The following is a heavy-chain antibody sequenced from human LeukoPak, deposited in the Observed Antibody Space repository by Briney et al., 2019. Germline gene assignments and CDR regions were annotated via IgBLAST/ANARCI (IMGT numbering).Heavy chain of an antibody. CDR1: GFTFNMYW. CDR2: INKDGSYK. V-gene: IGHV3-7*01. D-gene: IGHD4-23*01. J-gene: IGHJ4*02. CDR3: ARDAGYGGNSDY. Sequence: PGGSLRLSCATSGFTFNMYWMTWVRQAPGKGLESVAYINKDGSYKYYVDSVKGLFTVSRDNAKNSLYLQMNSLRAEDTAVYYCARDAGYGGNSDYWGQGTLVTVSS.